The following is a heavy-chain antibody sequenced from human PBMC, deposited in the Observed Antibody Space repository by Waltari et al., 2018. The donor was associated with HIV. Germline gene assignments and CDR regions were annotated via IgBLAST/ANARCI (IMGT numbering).Heavy chain of an antibody. D-gene: IGHD2-2*01. CDR2: IYYSGTP. CDR1: GGSINTYY. CDR3: ARFRCSSTSCYGRYAMDV. V-gene: IGHV4-59*01. J-gene: IGHJ6*02. Sequence: QVQLQESGPGLVKPSETLSLTCTVSGGSINTYYWSWIRQPPGKGLEWIGYIYYSGTPNYNPSLQSRVTISVDTSKNQFSLKLTSVTAADTAVYYCARFRCSSTSCYGRYAMDVWGQGTMVTVSS.